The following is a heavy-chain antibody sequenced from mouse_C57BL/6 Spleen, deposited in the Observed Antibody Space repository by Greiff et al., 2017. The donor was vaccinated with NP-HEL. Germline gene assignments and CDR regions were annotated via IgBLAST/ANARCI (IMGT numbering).Heavy chain of an antibody. D-gene: IGHD1-1*01. V-gene: IGHV5-6*01. J-gene: IGHJ3*01. CDR2: ISSGGSYT. CDR3: ATSYGSSAWFAY. Sequence: EVKLMESGGDLVKPGGSLKLSCAASGFTFSSYGMSWVRQTPDKRLEWVATISSGGSYTYYPDSVKGRFTISRDNAKNTLYLQMSSLKSEDTAMYYCATSYGSSAWFAYWGQGTLVTVSA. CDR1: GFTFSSYG.